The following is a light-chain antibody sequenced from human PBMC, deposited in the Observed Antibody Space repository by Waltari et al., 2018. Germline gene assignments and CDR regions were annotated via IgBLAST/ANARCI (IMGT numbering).Light chain of an antibody. V-gene: IGKV3-20*01. CDR3: QMYVRLPVT. CDR2: GAS. J-gene: IGKJ1*01. CDR1: QSVGRS. Sequence: ETVLTQSPGTLSLSPGEGATLSCRASQSVGRSLVWYQQKPGRAPRLLIYGASTRATGIPYRFTGSGSGTDFSLTISRLEPEDFAVYYCQMYVRLPVTFGQGTKVEI.